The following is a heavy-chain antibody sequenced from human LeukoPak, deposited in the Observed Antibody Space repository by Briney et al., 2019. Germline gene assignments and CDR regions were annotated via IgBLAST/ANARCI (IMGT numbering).Heavy chain of an antibody. J-gene: IGHJ3*02. Sequence: GGSLRLSCAASGFTFSSYAMSWVRQAPGKGLEWVSAITGSGGSTYYADSVKGRFTISRDNSKNTLYLQMNSLRAEDTAVYYCAKGVDFRGRPKEDAFDIWGQGTMVTVSS. CDR1: GFTFSSYA. V-gene: IGHV3-23*01. CDR3: AKGVDFRGRPKEDAFDI. D-gene: IGHD3-10*01. CDR2: ITGSGGST.